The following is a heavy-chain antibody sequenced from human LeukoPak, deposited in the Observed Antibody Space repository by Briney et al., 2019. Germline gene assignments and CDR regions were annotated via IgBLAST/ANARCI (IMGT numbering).Heavy chain of an antibody. J-gene: IGHJ4*02. V-gene: IGHV3-23*01. D-gene: IGHD3-10*01. Sequence: GGSLRLSCAASGCTFSSYAMSWIRQAPGKGLEWVSAISGSGGSTYYADSEKGRFTISRDTSKSTPYLQMTSMRAEDTALYYCARRRYNGSGSYYNWGQGTLVTVSS. CDR3: ARRRYNGSGSYYN. CDR1: GCTFSSYA. CDR2: ISGSGGST.